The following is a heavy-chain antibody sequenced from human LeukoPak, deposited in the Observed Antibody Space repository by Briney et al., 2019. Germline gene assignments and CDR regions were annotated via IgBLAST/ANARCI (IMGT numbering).Heavy chain of an antibody. Sequence: KPSETLSLTCTVSGGSISSGGFYWSWIRQHPGKGLEWIGYIYYSGSTYYNPSLKSRVTISVDTSKNQFSLKLSSVTAADTAVYYCAAYYYDSNWFDPWGQGTLVTVSS. CDR1: GGSISSGGFY. CDR3: AAYYYDSNWFDP. D-gene: IGHD3-22*01. V-gene: IGHV4-31*03. CDR2: IYYSGST. J-gene: IGHJ5*02.